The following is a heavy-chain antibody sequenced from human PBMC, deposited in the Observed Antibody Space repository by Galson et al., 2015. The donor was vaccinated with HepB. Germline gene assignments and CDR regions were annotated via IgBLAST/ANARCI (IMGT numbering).Heavy chain of an antibody. CDR2: ISSSSSYI. CDR1: GFTISSYS. V-gene: IGHV3-21*01. CDR3: ARVGRDYYYYMDV. J-gene: IGHJ6*03. D-gene: IGHD1-26*01. Sequence: SLRLSCAASGFTISSYSMNWVRQAPGKGLEWVPSISSSSSYIYYADSVKGRFTISRDNAKNSLYLQMNSLRAEDTAVYYCARVGRDYYYYMDVWGKGTTVTVSS.